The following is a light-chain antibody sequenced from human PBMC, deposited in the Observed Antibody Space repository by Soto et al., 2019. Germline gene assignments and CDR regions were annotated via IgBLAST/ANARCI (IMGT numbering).Light chain of an antibody. V-gene: IGKV1-39*01. Sequence: DIQMTQSPSSLSASVGDRVPITCRASQNIKRSLFCYQQKPGKAPRLLIYCACSLQNGAPSRFSGSGFWTYFTFIIDSLQPEDFATYFCQQSYTTPWTFGQGTRLDVK. CDR1: QNIKRS. CDR3: QQSYTTPWT. J-gene: IGKJ2*02. CDR2: CAC.